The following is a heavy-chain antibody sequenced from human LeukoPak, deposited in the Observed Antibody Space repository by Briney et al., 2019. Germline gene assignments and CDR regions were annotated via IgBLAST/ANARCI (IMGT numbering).Heavy chain of an antibody. CDR2: IYHSGST. CDR1: GYSITSGYY. Sequence: PSETLSLTCVVSGYSITSGYYWGCIRQSPEKGLEWIAVIYHSGSTYYNPSLKSRVTISVDTPKNQFSLKLSSVTAADTAVYYCARARGHVAIPTARPNYYMDVWGKGTTVTVSS. D-gene: IGHD2-2*01. CDR3: ARARGHVAIPTARPNYYMDV. J-gene: IGHJ6*03. V-gene: IGHV4-38-2*01.